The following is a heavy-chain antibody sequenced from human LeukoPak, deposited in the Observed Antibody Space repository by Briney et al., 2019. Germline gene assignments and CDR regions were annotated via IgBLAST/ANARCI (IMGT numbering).Heavy chain of an antibody. J-gene: IGHJ4*02. CDR3: ARDLGPYQNFRELFY. D-gene: IGHD3-10*01. CDR1: GFTFSSYA. CDR2: ISYDGSNK. V-gene: IGHV3-30-3*01. Sequence: GGSLRLSCAASGFTFSSYAMHWVRQAPGKGLEWVAVISYDGSNKYYADSVKGRFTISRDNSKNTLYLQMNSLRAEDTAVYYCARDLGPYQNFRELFYWGQGTLVTVSS.